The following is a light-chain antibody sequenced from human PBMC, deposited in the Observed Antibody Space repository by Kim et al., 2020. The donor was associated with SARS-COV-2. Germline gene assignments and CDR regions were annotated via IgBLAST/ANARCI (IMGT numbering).Light chain of an antibody. CDR1: SNNVGYQG. V-gene: IGLV10-54*01. J-gene: IGLJ3*02. CDR3: SSWDTSLSAWV. CDR2: RDN. Sequence: QTATLTCTGNSNNVGYQGVAWLQQHQGHPPKLVSYRDNNRPSGISERFSAARSGNTASLTITGLQPEGEADYYCSSWDTSLSAWVFGGGTQLTVL.